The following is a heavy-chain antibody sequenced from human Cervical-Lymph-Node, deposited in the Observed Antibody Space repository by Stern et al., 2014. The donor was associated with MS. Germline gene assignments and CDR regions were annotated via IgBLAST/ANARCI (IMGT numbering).Heavy chain of an antibody. D-gene: IGHD7-27*01. CDR1: GGTFNNYA. CDR2: IIPLFGTA. Sequence: QVQLVESGADVKKPGSSVKVSCKASGGTFNNYAINWVRQAPGQGLEWMGGIIPLFGTAHYSQQFQGRVTISADESTNTVYMELYRLRSDDTAVYYCARDETGVAFDIWGQGTMVTVSS. V-gene: IGHV1-69*01. J-gene: IGHJ3*02. CDR3: ARDETGVAFDI.